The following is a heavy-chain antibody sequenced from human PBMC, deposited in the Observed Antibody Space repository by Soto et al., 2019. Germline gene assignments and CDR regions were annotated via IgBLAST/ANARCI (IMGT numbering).Heavy chain of an antibody. J-gene: IGHJ4*02. CDR2: INHSGST. D-gene: IGHD6-6*01. CDR3: ARDGIAARPVLY. V-gene: IGHV4-34*01. CDR1: GGSFSGYY. Sequence: SETLSLTCAVYGGSFSGYYWSWIRQPPGKGLEWIGEINHSGSTNYNPSLKSRVTISVDTSKNQFSLKLSSVTAADTAVYYCARDGIAARPVLYWGQGTLVTVSS.